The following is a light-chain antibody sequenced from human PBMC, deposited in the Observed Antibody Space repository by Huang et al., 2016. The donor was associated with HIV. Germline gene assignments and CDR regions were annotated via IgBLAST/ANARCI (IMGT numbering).Light chain of an antibody. CDR2: HAS. V-gene: IGKV1-33*01. Sequence: EIQMTQSPSSLSASVGDRVTITCQASQDISNYLNWYQQKPGKAPNLLIYHASSLQIGVPSRFSGTGSGTNFTFIISSLQPEDTGTYFCQQYDNLYTFGQGTNLEIK. CDR3: QQYDNLYT. CDR1: QDISNY. J-gene: IGKJ2*01.